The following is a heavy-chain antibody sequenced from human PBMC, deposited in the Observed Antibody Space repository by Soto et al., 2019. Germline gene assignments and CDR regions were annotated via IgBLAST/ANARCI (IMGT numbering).Heavy chain of an antibody. J-gene: IGHJ5*01. V-gene: IGHV1-2*04. CDR1: GYRFTDYY. D-gene: IGHD1-26*01. CDR2: INTNSGAT. CDR3: ARGVGTSWFDS. Sequence: QVQLVQSGAELKKPGASVKVSCKASGYRFTDYYMHWVRQAPGQGLEWMGWINTNSGATKNAQNFPGWVNMTRDTSISTVYMELNRLTSDDTAVYFCARGVGTSWFDSWGQGTLVTVSS.